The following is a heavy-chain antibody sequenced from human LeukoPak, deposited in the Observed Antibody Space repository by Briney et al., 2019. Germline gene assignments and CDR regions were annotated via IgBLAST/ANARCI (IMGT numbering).Heavy chain of an antibody. CDR2: ISYNGGGT. CDR3: GREGEGIIDAFDV. Sequence: PGGSLRLACAASGFTFEDYGMSWVRQVPGRGLEWVSSISYNGGGTGEVESVKGRLTTSRDNAKNSLFLQMNNLRADDTSLYEVGREGEGIIDAFDVGGQGTMVTVSS. J-gene: IGHJ3*01. CDR1: GFTFEDYG. D-gene: IGHD3-10*01. V-gene: IGHV3-20*01.